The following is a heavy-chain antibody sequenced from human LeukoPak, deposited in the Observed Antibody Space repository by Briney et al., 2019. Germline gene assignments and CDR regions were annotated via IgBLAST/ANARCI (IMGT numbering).Heavy chain of an antibody. Sequence: GASVKVSCKASGYTFTGYYIHWVRQAPGQGLEWMGRINPNSGGTNYAQKFQGRVTMTRDTSISTAYMQLSRLTSDDTAVYYCARIWGVVIPNWFDPWGQGTLVTVSS. D-gene: IGHD3-3*01. CDR1: GYTFTGYY. V-gene: IGHV1-2*06. J-gene: IGHJ5*02. CDR2: INPNSGGT. CDR3: ARIWGVVIPNWFDP.